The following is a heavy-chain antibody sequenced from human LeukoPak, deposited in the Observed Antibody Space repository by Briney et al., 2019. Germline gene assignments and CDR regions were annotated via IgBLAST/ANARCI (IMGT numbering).Heavy chain of an antibody. CDR3: AREGYFGSGIDYYYGMDV. Sequence: ASVKDSCKASGYTFTNYGISWVRQAPGQGLEWMGWISAYNGNTNYAQRLQGRVTMTTDTSTSTAYMELRSLRSDDTAVYYCAREGYFGSGIDYYYGMDVWGQGTRVTVSS. D-gene: IGHD3-10*01. CDR2: ISAYNGNT. J-gene: IGHJ6*02. V-gene: IGHV1-18*01. CDR1: GYTFTNYG.